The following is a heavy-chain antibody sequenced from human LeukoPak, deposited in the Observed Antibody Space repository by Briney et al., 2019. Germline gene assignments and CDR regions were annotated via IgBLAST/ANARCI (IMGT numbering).Heavy chain of an antibody. CDR2: IYSGGST. V-gene: IGHV3-66*01. CDR1: GFTYDDFG. D-gene: IGHD3-10*02. CDR3: AELGITMIGGV. J-gene: IGHJ6*04. Sequence: PGGSLRLSCAASGFTYDDFGMSWVRQVPGKGLEWVSVIYSGGSTYYADSVKGRFTISRDNSKNTLYLQMNSLRAEDTAVYYCAELGITMIGGVWGKGTTVTISS.